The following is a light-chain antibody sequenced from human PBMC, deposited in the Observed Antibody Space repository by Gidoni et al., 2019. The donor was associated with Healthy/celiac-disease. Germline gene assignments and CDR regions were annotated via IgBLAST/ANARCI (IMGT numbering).Light chain of an antibody. V-gene: IGKV1-39*01. J-gene: IGKJ3*01. CDR2: DAS. CDR1: QSISSY. Sequence: DIQMTQSPSSLSASVGDRVTIPCRASQSISSYLNWYQQKPGKAPKLLIYDASSLQSGVPSRFSGSGSGTDFTLTISSLQPEDFATYYCQQSYSTQSVGPGTKVDIK. CDR3: QQSYSTQS.